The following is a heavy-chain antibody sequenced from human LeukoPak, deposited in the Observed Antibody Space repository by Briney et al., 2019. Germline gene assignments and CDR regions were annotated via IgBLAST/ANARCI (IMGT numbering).Heavy chain of an antibody. CDR2: ISTYNGNT. J-gene: IGHJ4*02. D-gene: IGHD6-19*01. Sequence: ASVKVSCKASGYTFTSYGISWVRQAPGQGLEWVGWISTYNGNTNYAQKLQGRVPMTTDTSTSTAYMELRSLRSDDTAVYYCARSSLAVAGSVFDYWGQGTLVTVS. CDR3: ARSSLAVAGSVFDY. V-gene: IGHV1-18*01. CDR1: GYTFTSYG.